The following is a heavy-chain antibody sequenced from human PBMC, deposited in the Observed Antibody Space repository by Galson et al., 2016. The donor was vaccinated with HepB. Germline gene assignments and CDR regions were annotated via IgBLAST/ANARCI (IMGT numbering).Heavy chain of an antibody. V-gene: IGHV3-48*01. D-gene: IGHD2-15*01. CDR2: ISSSSSTV. CDR1: GFTFGSYS. CDR3: ARGGASCSGGSCYFWFDP. J-gene: IGHJ5*02. Sequence: SLRLSCAASGFTFGSYSMNWVRQAPGKGLEWVSYISSSSSTVYYADSVKGRFTISRDNAKNSLYLQMNSLRAEDTAVYYCARGGASCSGGSCYFWFDPWGQRTPVTVSS.